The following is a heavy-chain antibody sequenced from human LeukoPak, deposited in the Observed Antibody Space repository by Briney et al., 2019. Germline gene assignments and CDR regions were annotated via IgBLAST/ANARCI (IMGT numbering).Heavy chain of an antibody. V-gene: IGHV3-23*01. J-gene: IGHJ4*02. CDR3: AKDLAYGDYFDY. Sequence: GGTQRLSCAASGFTFSSYAMSWVRQAPGKGLEWVSAISGSGGSTYYADSVKGRFTISRDNSKNTLYLQMNSLRAEDTAVYYCAKDLAYGDYFDYWGQGTLVTVSS. CDR1: GFTFSSYA. D-gene: IGHD4-17*01. CDR2: ISGSGGST.